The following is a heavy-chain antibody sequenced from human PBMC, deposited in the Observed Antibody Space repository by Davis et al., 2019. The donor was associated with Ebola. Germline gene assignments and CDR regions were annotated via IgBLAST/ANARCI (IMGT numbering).Heavy chain of an antibody. CDR2: ISYDGSNK. CDR3: ASWSVDSSGWLSAEYFQH. V-gene: IGHV3-33*05. CDR1: GFTFSSYG. D-gene: IGHD6-19*01. J-gene: IGHJ1*01. Sequence: GESLKISCAASGFTFSSYGMHWVRQAPGKGLEWVAVISYDGSNKYYADSVKGRFTISRDNAKNSLYLQMNSLRDEDTAVYYCASWSVDSSGWLSAEYFQHWGQGTLVTVSS.